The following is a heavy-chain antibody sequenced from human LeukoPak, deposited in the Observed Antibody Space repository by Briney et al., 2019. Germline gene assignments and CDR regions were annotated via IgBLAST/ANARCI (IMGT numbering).Heavy chain of an antibody. J-gene: IGHJ5*02. CDR2: IKQDGSEK. CDR3: ARHGVVVTNDLVYNWFDP. V-gene: IGHV3-7*03. D-gene: IGHD3-3*01. CDR1: GGSFSGYY. Sequence: ETLSLTCAVYGGSFSGYYWSWIRQPPGKGLEWVANIKQDGSEKYYVDSVKGRFTISRDNAKNSLYLQMNSLRAEDTAVYYCARHGVVVTNDLVYNWFDPWGQGTLVTVSS.